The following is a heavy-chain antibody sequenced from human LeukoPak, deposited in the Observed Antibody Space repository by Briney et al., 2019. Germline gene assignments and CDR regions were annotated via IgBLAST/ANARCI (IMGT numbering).Heavy chain of an antibody. J-gene: IGHJ6*04. CDR3: ARDRIAPNYYYYYGMDV. V-gene: IGHV3-33*01. Sequence: GRSLRLSCAASGFTFSSYGMHWVRQAPGKGLEWVAVIWYDGSNKYYADSVKGRFTISRDNSKNTLYLQMNSLRAEDTAVYYCARDRIAPNYYYYYGMDVWGKGTTVTVSS. CDR1: GFTFSSYG. CDR2: IWYDGSNK. D-gene: IGHD2-15*01.